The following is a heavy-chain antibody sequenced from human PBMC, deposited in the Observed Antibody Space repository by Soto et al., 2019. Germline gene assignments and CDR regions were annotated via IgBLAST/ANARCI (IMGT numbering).Heavy chain of an antibody. V-gene: IGHV4-39*01. CDR2: IYYSGST. Sequence: SETLSHTCTVSGGSISRSSYYWGCIRQPPGKGLEWIGSIYYSGSTYYNPSLKSRVTISVDTSKNQFSLKLSSVTAADTAVYYCARLGLTGYLPYYFDYWGQGTLVTVSS. J-gene: IGHJ4*02. D-gene: IGHD3-9*01. CDR1: GGSISRSSYY. CDR3: ARLGLTGYLPYYFDY.